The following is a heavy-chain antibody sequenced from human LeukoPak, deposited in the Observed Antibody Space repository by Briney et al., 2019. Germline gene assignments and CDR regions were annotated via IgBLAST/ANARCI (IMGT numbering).Heavy chain of an antibody. D-gene: IGHD1-20*01. CDR2: IYYSGST. V-gene: IGHV4-31*03. J-gene: IGHJ4*02. CDR1: GGSISSGGYY. CDR3: ARAGGDNWYYFDY. Sequence: SQTLSLTCTVSGGSISSGGYYWSWIRQHPGKGLEWIGYIYYSGSTYYNPSLESRVTISVDTSKNQFSLKLSSETAADTAVYYCARAGGDNWYYFDYWGQGTLVTVSS.